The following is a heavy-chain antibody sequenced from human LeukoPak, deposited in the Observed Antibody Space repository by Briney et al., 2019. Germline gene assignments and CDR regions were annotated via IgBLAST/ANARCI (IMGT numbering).Heavy chain of an antibody. CDR2: IRYDGSNK. J-gene: IGHJ4*02. V-gene: IGHV3-30*02. CDR1: GFIFSSYG. D-gene: IGHD4-23*01. CDR3: ARAEGYGGELDS. Sequence: GGSLRLSCAASGFIFSSYGMHWVRQAPGKGLEWVAFIRYDGSNKYYADSVKGRFTISRENSKNRLYLQMNSLRAEDTAVYYCARAEGYGGELDSWGQGTLVTVSS.